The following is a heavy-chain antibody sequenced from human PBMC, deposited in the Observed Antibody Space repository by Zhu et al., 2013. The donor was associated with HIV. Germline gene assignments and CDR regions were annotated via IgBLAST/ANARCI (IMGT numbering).Heavy chain of an antibody. CDR2: FDPDEGEV. Sequence: QIQLVQSGPEVKKPGASVKVSCKVSGYTRTQLSMHWVRQAPGKGLEWMGGFDPDEGEVFYAQKFQGRVTMTEDRSSDTAFMELSSLTYEDTAMYYCATNMKYCSGGGCYGWFDPWGQGTLVTVSS. J-gene: IGHJ5*02. CDR1: GYTRTQLS. D-gene: IGHD2-15*01. CDR3: ATNMKYCSGGGCYGWFDP. V-gene: IGHV1-24*01.